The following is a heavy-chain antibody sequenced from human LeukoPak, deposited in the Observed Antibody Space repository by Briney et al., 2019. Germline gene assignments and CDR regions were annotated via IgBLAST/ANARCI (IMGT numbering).Heavy chain of an antibody. CDR3: AKGISPYSSSRAFDY. V-gene: IGHV3-23*01. Sequence: PGGSLRLSCAASGFTFSSYATRWVRQAPGKGLEWVSAISGSGGSTYYADSMKGRFTISRDNSKNTLYLQMNSLRAEDTAVYYCAKGISPYSSSRAFDYWGQGTLVTVSS. J-gene: IGHJ4*02. D-gene: IGHD6-13*01. CDR1: GFTFSSYA. CDR2: ISGSGGST.